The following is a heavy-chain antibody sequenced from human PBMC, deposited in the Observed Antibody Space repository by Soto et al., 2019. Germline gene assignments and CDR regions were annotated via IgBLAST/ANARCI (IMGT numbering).Heavy chain of an antibody. CDR3: ARGGGYLDY. Sequence: QVQLVQYGAEVKKPGASVRVSCKTSDYTFSNYGINWVRQAPGQGLEWMGWISVNNGNTDYAQNLQGRLTMTTDTSTSTAYMELRSLRSDDTAVYYCARGGGYLDYWGQGALVTVSS. J-gene: IGHJ4*02. V-gene: IGHV1-18*01. D-gene: IGHD3-10*01. CDR2: ISVNNGNT. CDR1: DYTFSNYG.